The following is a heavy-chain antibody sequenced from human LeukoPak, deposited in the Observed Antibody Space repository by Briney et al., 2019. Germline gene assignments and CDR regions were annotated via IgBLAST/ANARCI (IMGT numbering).Heavy chain of an antibody. V-gene: IGHV4-31*03. CDR3: ARAKCSSTSCYGPYYYYGMDV. CDR2: IYYSGST. CDR1: GGSISSGGYY. Sequence: PSETLPLTCTVSGGSISSGGYYWSWIRQHPGKGLEWIGYIYYSGSTYYNPSLKSRVTISVDTSKNQFSLKLSSVTAADTAVYYCARAKCSSTSCYGPYYYYGMDVWGQGTTVTVSS. D-gene: IGHD2-2*01. J-gene: IGHJ6*02.